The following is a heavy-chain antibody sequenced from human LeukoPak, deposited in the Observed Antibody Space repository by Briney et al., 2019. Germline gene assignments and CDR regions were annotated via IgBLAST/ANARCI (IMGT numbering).Heavy chain of an antibody. CDR1: GGPLISYY. CDR2: IYYRGST. Sequence: SETLSLTCAVSGGPLISYYWSWIRQPPGKGLEWIGFIYYRGSTNYNPSLESRVTISVDTSKNQFSLQLNSVTPEDTAVYYCARVDTRDGWYAVTYWGQGTLVTVSS. CDR3: ARVDTRDGWYAVTY. J-gene: IGHJ4*02. V-gene: IGHV4-59*12. D-gene: IGHD6-19*01.